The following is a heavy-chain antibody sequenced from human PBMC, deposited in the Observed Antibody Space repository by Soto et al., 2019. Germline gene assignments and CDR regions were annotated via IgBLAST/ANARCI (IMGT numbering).Heavy chain of an antibody. J-gene: IGHJ6*02. CDR2: IIPIFGTA. CDR3: ARGEYSYDDHYYYYGMDV. CDR1: GGTFSSYA. Sequence: ASVKVSCKASGGTFSSYAISWVRQAPGQGLEWMGGIIPIFGTANYAQKFQGRVTITADESTSTAYMELSSLRSEDTAVYYCARGEYSYDDHYYYYGMDVWGQGTTVTVSS. V-gene: IGHV1-69*13. D-gene: IGHD5-18*01.